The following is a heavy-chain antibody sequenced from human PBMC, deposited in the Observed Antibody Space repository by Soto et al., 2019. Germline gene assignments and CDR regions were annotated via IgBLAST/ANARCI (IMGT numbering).Heavy chain of an antibody. J-gene: IGHJ2*01. Sequence: TLSLTCAISGDSVSSDSAAWNWIRQSPSRGLEWLGRTYYRSKWYNDYAVSVKSRITINPDTSKNQFSLQRNSVTPEDTAVYYCARDRGYCSSTSCYANWYFDLWGRGTLVTVSS. CDR1: GDSVSSDSAA. V-gene: IGHV6-1*01. D-gene: IGHD2-2*01. CDR2: TYYRSKWYN. CDR3: ARDRGYCSSTSCYANWYFDL.